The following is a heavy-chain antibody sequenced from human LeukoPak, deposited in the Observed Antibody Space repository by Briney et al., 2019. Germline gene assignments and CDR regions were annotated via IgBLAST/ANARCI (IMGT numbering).Heavy chain of an antibody. Sequence: GGSQRLSCAASGFTFSSYSMNWVRQAPGKGLEWVSSISSSSSYIYYADSVKGRFTISRDNAKNSLYLQMNSLRAEDTAVYYSASGFYDYVWGSYRSTSINWGQGTLVTVSS. CDR2: ISSSSSYI. D-gene: IGHD3-16*02. V-gene: IGHV3-21*01. J-gene: IGHJ4*02. CDR1: GFTFSSYS. CDR3: ASGFYDYVWGSYRSTSIN.